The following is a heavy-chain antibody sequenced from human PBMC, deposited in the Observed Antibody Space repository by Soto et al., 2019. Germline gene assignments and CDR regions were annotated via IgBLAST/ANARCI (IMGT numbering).Heavy chain of an antibody. D-gene: IGHD6-13*01. V-gene: IGHV2-26*04. CDR2: IFSNDEK. CDR1: GFSLSNAGLG. CDR3: ASTYSTSWYWFDP. Sequence: QVTVKESGPVLVKPTETLTLTCTVSGFSLSNAGLGVSWIRQPPGKALEWLAHIFSNDEKSYSTSLKSSLTISKDTSKSQVVLTMTNMDPADTATYYCASTYSTSWYWFDPWGQGTLVTVSS. J-gene: IGHJ5*02.